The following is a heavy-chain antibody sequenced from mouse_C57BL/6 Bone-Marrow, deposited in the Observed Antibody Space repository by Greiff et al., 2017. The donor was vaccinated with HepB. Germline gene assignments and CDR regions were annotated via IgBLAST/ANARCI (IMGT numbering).Heavy chain of an antibody. V-gene: IGHV5-17*01. CDR3: ARRLPFAY. D-gene: IGHD2-4*01. Sequence: EVKLEESGGGLVKPGGSLKLSCAASGFTFSDYGMHWVRQAPEKGLEWVAYISSGSSTIYYADTVKGRFTISRDNAKNTLFLQMTSLRSEDTAMYYCARRLPFAYWGQGTLVTVSA. CDR1: GFTFSDYG. CDR2: ISSGSSTI. J-gene: IGHJ3*01.